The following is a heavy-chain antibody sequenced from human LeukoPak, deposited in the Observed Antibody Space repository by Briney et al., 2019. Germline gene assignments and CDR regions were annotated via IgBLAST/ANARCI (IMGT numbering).Heavy chain of an antibody. J-gene: IGHJ5*01. Sequence: GGTLCLTCAGYGLTLSNSWMGWIRQPPGKGLEWVANINQSGSDKYYLATTEGQFTVSKDNVKNSVDLQMNSLRVEDTGIYYCGRRGVNAALDAWGQGTLVSVSA. CDR2: INQSGSDK. D-gene: IGHD3-10*01. V-gene: IGHV3-7*01. CDR3: GRRGVNAALDA. CDR1: GLTLSNSW.